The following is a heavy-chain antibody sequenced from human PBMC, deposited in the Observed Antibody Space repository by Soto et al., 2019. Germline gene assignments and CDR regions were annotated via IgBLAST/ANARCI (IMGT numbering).Heavy chain of an antibody. Sequence: PSETLSLTCTVYGGSISSSDFYWGWLRQTPGKGLEFIGSMYYSGTTYYNPSLKSRVTISVDTSKNQFTLKLISVTAADTAVYYCARLGIALRGLFAYCGQRTLVTVSS. CDR2: MYYSGTT. D-gene: IGHD6-13*01. J-gene: IGHJ4*02. CDR3: ARLGIALRGLFAY. V-gene: IGHV4-39*01. CDR1: GGSISSSDFY.